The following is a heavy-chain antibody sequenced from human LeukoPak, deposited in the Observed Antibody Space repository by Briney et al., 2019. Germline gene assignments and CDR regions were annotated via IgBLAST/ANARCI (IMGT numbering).Heavy chain of an antibody. CDR3: ARDLNRGVFDY. Sequence: GGSLRLSCAASGFTFDDYTMHWVRQAPGKGLEWVAVIWYDGSNKYYADSVKGRFTISRDNSKNTLYLQMNSLRAEDTAVYYCARDLNRGVFDYWGRGTLVTVSS. CDR1: GFTFDDYT. CDR2: IWYDGSNK. J-gene: IGHJ4*02. D-gene: IGHD2-8*01. V-gene: IGHV3-33*08.